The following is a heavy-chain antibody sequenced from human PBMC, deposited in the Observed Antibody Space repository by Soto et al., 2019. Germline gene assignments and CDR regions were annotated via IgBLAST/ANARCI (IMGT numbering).Heavy chain of an antibody. D-gene: IGHD3-10*01. CDR1: GFTFSSYD. V-gene: IGHV3-30*18. CDR2: IIYDGSNK. Sequence: QVQLVESGGGVVQPGRSLRLSCAASGFTFSSYDMHWVRQAPGKGLEWLAVIIYDGSNKYYADSVKDRFTISRDNSKSTLYLQMKSFRAEDTAVYYCAKYRMGSGVRGYFDYWGQGTLVTVSS. J-gene: IGHJ4*02. CDR3: AKYRMGSGVRGYFDY.